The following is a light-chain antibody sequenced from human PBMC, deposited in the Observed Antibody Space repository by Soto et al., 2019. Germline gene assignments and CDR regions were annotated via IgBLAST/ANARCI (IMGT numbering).Light chain of an antibody. J-gene: IGKJ1*01. Sequence: EIVMTQSPATLSVSPGERATLSCRASQSVNSNYLAWYQQNLGQAPRLLIYGAYRLHVGVPSRFSASGSGTDFTLTITSLQPEDFGIYFCQQTNDLPRTFGLGTKVDI. V-gene: IGKV3-15*01. CDR2: GAY. CDR1: QSVNSN. CDR3: QQTNDLPRT.